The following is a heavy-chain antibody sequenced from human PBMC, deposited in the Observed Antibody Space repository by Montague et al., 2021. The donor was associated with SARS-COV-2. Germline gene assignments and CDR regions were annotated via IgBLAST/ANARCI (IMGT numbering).Heavy chain of an antibody. V-gene: IGHV3-23*03. J-gene: IGHJ4*02. D-gene: IGHD5-24*01. CDR1: GFTFSIFA. Sequence: SLRLSCAASGFTFSIFAMSWARQAPGKGLEWISVLYKDDRTTDYAGSVKGRFTISRDNSKNTLYLQMDSLRVEDTGVYYCAKRNGYNPRNWSFDYWGRGTLVTVSS. CDR3: AKRNGYNPRNWSFDY. CDR2: LYKDDRTT.